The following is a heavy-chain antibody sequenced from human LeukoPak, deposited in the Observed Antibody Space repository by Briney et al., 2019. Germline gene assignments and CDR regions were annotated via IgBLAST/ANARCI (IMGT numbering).Heavy chain of an antibody. CDR2: VSAYNAKT. CDR3: ARGGTYYPCIDY. Sequence: ASVRVSCKASGYTFTTSYINWVRQAPGQGLEWMGWVSAYNAKTSYAQKFQGRVTTTTDSSTNTAYMDLTSLRSDDTAVYYCARGGTYYPCIDYWGQGTQVTVSS. D-gene: IGHD1-26*01. CDR1: GYTFTTSY. J-gene: IGHJ4*02. V-gene: IGHV1-18*01.